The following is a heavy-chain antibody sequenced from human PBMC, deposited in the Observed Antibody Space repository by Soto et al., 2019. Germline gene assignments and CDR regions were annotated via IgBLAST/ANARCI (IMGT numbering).Heavy chain of an antibody. J-gene: IGHJ4*02. Sequence: QVQLVQSGAEVKKPGASVKVSCKASGYTFTDYAIHWVRQAPGQRLEWMGWIHVGNGNTKYSEILQGRVTITRDTSASTAYMELAGLRSEDTAVYYWARWPVSTKVRGVNDFWGQGTLLTVTS. CDR3: ARWPVSTKVRGVNDF. CDR2: IHVGNGNT. CDR1: GYTFTDYA. V-gene: IGHV1-3*01. D-gene: IGHD3-10*01.